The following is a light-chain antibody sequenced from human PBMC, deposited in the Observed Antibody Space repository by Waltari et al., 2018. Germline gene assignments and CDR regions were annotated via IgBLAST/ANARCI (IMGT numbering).Light chain of an antibody. CDR2: QDV. CDR3: QAWDSGVAGV. J-gene: IGLJ1*01. Sequence: SYDLIQSPSVSVSPGQTATITCSGDEWEKRYVCWYQQKPGQSPVLVIYQDVRRPSEIPQRFSGSNSGNTATLTISGTQPMDEADYYCQAWDSGVAGVFGTGTKVTVL. CDR1: EWEKRY. V-gene: IGLV3-1*01.